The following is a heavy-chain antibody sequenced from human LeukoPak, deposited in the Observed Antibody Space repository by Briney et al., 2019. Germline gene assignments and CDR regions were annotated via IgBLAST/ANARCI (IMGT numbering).Heavy chain of an antibody. Sequence: GGSLRLSCAASGFTFSSYWMSWVRQAPGKGLEWVANIKQDGSEKYYVDSVKGRFTISRDNAKNSLYLQMNSLRAEDTAVYYCAHPLPDYYDSSGSYFDYWGQGTLVTVSS. CDR3: AHPLPDYYDSSGSYFDY. J-gene: IGHJ4*02. D-gene: IGHD3-22*01. CDR1: GFTFSSYW. CDR2: IKQDGSEK. V-gene: IGHV3-7*01.